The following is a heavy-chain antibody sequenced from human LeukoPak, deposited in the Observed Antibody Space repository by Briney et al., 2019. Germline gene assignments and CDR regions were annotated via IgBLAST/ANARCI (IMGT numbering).Heavy chain of an antibody. Sequence: PGGSLRLSCAASGFTFSNYAIHWVRQAPGKGLEWVANIKEDGGEKYYADSVKGRFTISRDNAKNSLYLQMNSLRVEDTAVYYCARLGRQPDYWGQGTLVTVSS. CDR1: GFTFSNYA. J-gene: IGHJ4*02. V-gene: IGHV3-7*01. CDR2: IKEDGGEK. CDR3: ARLGRQPDY.